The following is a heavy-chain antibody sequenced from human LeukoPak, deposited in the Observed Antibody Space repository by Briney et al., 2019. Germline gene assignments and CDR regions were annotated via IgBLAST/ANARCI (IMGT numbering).Heavy chain of an antibody. V-gene: IGHV3-30*18. Sequence: PGGSLRLSCAASGFTFSSYGMHWVRQALGKGLEWVAVISYDGSNKYYADSVKGRFTISRDNSKNTLYLQMNSLRAEDTAVYYCAKDSAVAVAGFYYYYGMDVWGQGTTVTVSS. J-gene: IGHJ6*02. CDR3: AKDSAVAVAGFYYYYGMDV. CDR1: GFTFSSYG. D-gene: IGHD6-19*01. CDR2: ISYDGSNK.